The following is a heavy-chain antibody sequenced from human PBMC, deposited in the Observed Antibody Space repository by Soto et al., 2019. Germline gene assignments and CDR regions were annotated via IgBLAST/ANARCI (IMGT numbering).Heavy chain of an antibody. D-gene: IGHD5-18*01. J-gene: IGHJ4*02. CDR3: ATEGDTGMVTRPDY. V-gene: IGHV3-33*01. CDR2: IWHDGSNK. Sequence: QVQLVESGGGVVQPGRSLRLSCAASGFSFSSYGMHWVSQAPGKGLEWVAVIWHDGSNKYYADSVKGRFTISRDNSKKTLYLEMNSLRAEDTAVYYCATEGDTGMVTRPDYWGQGTLVTVSS. CDR1: GFSFSSYG.